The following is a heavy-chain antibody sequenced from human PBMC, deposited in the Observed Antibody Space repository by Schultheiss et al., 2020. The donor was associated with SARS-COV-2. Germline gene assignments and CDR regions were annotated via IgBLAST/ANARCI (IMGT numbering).Heavy chain of an antibody. J-gene: IGHJ6*02. Sequence: GESLKISCAASGFTFSSYWMSWVRQAPGKGLEWVANIKQDGSERYYVDSVKGRFTISRDNAKNSLYLQMNSLRAEDTAVYYCARDSSEDDILTGYLYYYYYYGMDVWGQGTTVTVSS. CDR1: GFTFSSYW. V-gene: IGHV3-7*01. D-gene: IGHD3-9*01. CDR3: ARDSSEDDILTGYLYYYYYYGMDV. CDR2: IKQDGSER.